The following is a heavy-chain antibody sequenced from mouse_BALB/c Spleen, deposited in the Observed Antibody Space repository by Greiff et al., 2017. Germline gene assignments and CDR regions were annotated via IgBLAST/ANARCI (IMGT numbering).Heavy chain of an antibody. Sequence: EVKVVESGGGLVKPGGSLKLSCAASGFTFSDYYMYWVRQTPEKRLEWVATISDGGSYTYYPDSVKGRFTISRDNARNILYLQMSSLRSEDTAMYYCARERYGDAMDYWGQGTSVTVSS. CDR2: ISDGGSYT. D-gene: IGHD1-1*01. J-gene: IGHJ4*01. CDR1: GFTFSDYY. V-gene: IGHV5-4*02. CDR3: ARERYGDAMDY.